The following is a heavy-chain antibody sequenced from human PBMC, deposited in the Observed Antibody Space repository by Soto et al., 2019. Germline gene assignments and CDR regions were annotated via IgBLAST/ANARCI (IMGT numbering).Heavy chain of an antibody. V-gene: IGHV3-64*01. CDR1: GFTFSSYA. CDR2: ISSNGGST. J-gene: IGHJ4*02. CDR3: ARGPGYYFDY. Sequence: RGSLRLSCAASGFTFSSYAMHWVRQDPGKGLEYVSAISSNGGSTYYANSVKGRFTISRDNSKNTLYLQMGSLRAEDMAVYYCARGPGYYFDYWGQGTLVTVSS.